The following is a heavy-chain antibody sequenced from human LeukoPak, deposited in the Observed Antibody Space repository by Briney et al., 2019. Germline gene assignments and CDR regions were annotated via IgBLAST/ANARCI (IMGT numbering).Heavy chain of an antibody. J-gene: IGHJ5*02. CDR1: GYSFPNYW. D-gene: IGHD2-2*02. V-gene: IGHV5-51*01. CDR3: ARGPYAYTSSATLGSYNWFDP. Sequence: GESLKISCKGSGYSFPNYWIGWVRQMPGKGLEWMGIIYPGDSHTRYSPSFQDQVTISVGKSISTAYLQWSSLKASDPAMYYCARGPYAYTSSATLGSYNWFDPWGQGSLVTVSS. CDR2: IYPGDSHT.